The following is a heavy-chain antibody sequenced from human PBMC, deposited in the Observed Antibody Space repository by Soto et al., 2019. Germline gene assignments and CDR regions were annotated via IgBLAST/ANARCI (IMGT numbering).Heavy chain of an antibody. CDR3: WATISVVQY. V-gene: IGHV3-73*01. D-gene: IGHD2-21*01. CDR1: GFTFSNAA. J-gene: IGHJ4*02. CDR2: MRSKSNRYAT. Sequence: EVQLVESGGGMVQPGGSLKLYCVASGFTFSNAAVHWVRQTSEKGLEWLGRMRSKSNRYATDYNESVRGRFSISRDDSKNKVYLSMNSLKSYDTAIYYGWATISVVQYWGQGA.